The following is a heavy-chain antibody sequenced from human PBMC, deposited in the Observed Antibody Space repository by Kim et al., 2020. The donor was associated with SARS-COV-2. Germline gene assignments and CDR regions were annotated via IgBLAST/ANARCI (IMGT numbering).Heavy chain of an antibody. D-gene: IGHD5-12*01. J-gene: IGHJ5*02. CDR3: ARRGYSGYDYGYNWFDP. CDR1: GYTFTSYY. V-gene: IGHV1-46*01. Sequence: ASVKVSCKASGYTFTSYYMHWVRQAPGQGLEWMGLINPSGGSTSYAQKFQGRVTMTRDTSTSTVYMELSSLRSEDTAVYYCARRGYSGYDYGYNWFDPWGQGTLVTVSS. CDR2: INPSGGST.